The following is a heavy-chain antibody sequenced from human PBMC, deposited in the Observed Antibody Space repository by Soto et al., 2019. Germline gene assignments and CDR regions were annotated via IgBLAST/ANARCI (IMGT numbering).Heavy chain of an antibody. V-gene: IGHV3-15*07. CDR3: TTEFDYYDSSGYYYALDY. Sequence: GGSLRLSCAAHGFPFSNAWMNWVRQAPGKGLEWDGRIKSKTDGGTTDYAAPVKGRFTISRDDSKDTLYLQMNSLKTEDTAVYYCTTEFDYYDSSGYYYALDYWGQGA. CDR2: IKSKTDGGTT. J-gene: IGHJ4*02. D-gene: IGHD3-22*01. CDR1: GFPFSNAW.